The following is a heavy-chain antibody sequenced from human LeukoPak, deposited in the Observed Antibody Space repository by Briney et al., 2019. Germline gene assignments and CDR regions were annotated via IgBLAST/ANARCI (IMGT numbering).Heavy chain of an antibody. CDR3: ARVGFWSGYYTGNYYYMDV. Sequence: GGSLRLSCAASGFPFSIYWMSWVRQAPGKGLEWVANIKQDGSEIYYVDSVKGRFTISRDNAKNSLYLQMNSLRAEDTAVYYCARVGFWSGYYTGNYYYMDVWGKGTTATVSS. CDR1: GFPFSIYW. V-gene: IGHV3-7*01. J-gene: IGHJ6*03. CDR2: IKQDGSEI. D-gene: IGHD3-3*01.